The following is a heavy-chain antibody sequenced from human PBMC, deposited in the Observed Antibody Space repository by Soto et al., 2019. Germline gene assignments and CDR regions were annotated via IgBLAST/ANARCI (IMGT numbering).Heavy chain of an antibody. CDR3: AKDRFGYYYMDV. Sequence: GGSLRLSCAASGFTFSSYAMSWVRQAPGKRLERVSAISGSGGSTYYADSVKGRFTISRDNSKNTLYLQMNSLRAEDTAVYYCAKDRFGYYYMDVWGKGTTVTVSS. J-gene: IGHJ6*03. CDR2: ISGSGGST. CDR1: GFTFSSYA. D-gene: IGHD3-3*01. V-gene: IGHV3-23*01.